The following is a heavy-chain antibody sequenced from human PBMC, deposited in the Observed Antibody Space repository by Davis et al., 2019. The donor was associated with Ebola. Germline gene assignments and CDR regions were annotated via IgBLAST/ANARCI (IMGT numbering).Heavy chain of an antibody. Sequence: PGGSLRLSCAASGFTFSNYAMHWVRQAPGKGLEWVAVISFDGSNKYYADSVKGRFTISRDNSKNTLYLQMNSLRAEDTAVYYCVRDSFGSQRGYYGLDVWGQGTTVTVSS. D-gene: IGHD3-10*01. V-gene: IGHV3-30-3*01. CDR1: GFTFSNYA. CDR3: VRDSFGSQRGYYGLDV. CDR2: ISFDGSNK. J-gene: IGHJ6*02.